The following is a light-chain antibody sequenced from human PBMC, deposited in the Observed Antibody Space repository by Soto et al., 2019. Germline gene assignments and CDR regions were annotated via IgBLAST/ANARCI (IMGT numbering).Light chain of an antibody. CDR1: QTVSTY. CDR2: AAS. V-gene: IGKV1-39*01. CDR3: QQSYSSPVT. J-gene: IGKJ2*01. Sequence: DIQITQSPSSLPASVGDRVTITCRTSQTVSTYLSWCQQKPGEAPRLLIYAASSLQSGVPSRFSGSGSGTEFTLTITSLQSEDFATYLCQQSYSSPVTFGQGTKLE.